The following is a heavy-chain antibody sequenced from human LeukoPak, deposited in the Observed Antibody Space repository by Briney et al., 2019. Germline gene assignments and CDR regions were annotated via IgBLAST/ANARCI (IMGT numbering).Heavy chain of an antibody. CDR3: ARENRIQLWSP. Sequence: GGSLRLSCAASGFTFSSYAMHWVRQAPGKGLEWVAVISYDGSNKYYADSVKGRFAISRDNSKNTLYLQMNSLRAEDTAVYYCARENRIQLWSPWGQGTLVTVSS. CDR1: GFTFSSYA. J-gene: IGHJ5*02. CDR2: ISYDGSNK. V-gene: IGHV3-30*09. D-gene: IGHD5-18*01.